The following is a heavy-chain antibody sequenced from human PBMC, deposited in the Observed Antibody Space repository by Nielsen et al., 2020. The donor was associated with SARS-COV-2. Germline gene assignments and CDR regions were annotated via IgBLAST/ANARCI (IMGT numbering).Heavy chain of an antibody. CDR1: GGTFSSYT. D-gene: IGHD3-22*01. CDR3: ARTYDSSGYYSSYFDY. J-gene: IGHJ4*02. CDR2: IIPILGIA. V-gene: IGHV1-69*02. Sequence: VKVSCKASGGTFSSYTISWVRQAPGQGLEWMGRIIPILGIANYAQKFQGRVTITADKSTSTAYMELSSLRSEDTAVYYCARTYDSSGYYSSYFDYWGQGTLVTVSS.